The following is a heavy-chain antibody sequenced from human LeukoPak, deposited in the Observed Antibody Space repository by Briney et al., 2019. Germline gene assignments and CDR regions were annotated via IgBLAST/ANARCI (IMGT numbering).Heavy chain of an antibody. CDR1: GGSISSSSYY. CDR3: ARHQMGATRSFVY. V-gene: IGHV4-39*01. D-gene: IGHD1-26*01. J-gene: IGHJ4*02. CDR2: IYYSGST. Sequence: ASETLSLTCTVSGGSISSSSYYWGWIRQPPGKGLEWIGSIYYSGSTYYNPSLKSRVTISVDTSKNQFSLKLSSVTAADTAVYYCARHQMGATRSFVYWGQGTLVTVSS.